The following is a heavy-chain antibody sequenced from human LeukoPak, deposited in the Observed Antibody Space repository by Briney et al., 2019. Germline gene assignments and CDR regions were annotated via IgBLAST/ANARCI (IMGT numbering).Heavy chain of an antibody. CDR1: GFTFSSYW. CDR2: IYYGGTT. J-gene: IGHJ3*02. V-gene: IGHV4-39*01. Sequence: PGGSLRLSCAASGFTFSSYWMSWVRQPPGKGLEWIGSIYYGGTTYYNPSLKSRVSISVDTSESQFSLKLSSVTAADTALYYCTRGLPRANDAFDIWGRGTMVTVSS. CDR3: TRGLPRANDAFDI.